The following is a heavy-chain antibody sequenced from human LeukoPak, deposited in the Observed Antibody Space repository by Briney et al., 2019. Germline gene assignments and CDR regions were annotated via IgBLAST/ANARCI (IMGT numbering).Heavy chain of an antibody. J-gene: IGHJ3*02. Sequence: PSESLSLTCTVSGGSISSHYWSWIRQPPGKGLEWIGYIYYSGSTNYNPSLKSRVTISVDTSKNQFSLKLSSVTAADTAVYYCAREGGGSKDAFDIWGQGTMVTVSS. CDR3: AREGGGSKDAFDI. CDR2: IYYSGST. CDR1: GGSISSHY. V-gene: IGHV4-59*11. D-gene: IGHD3-16*01.